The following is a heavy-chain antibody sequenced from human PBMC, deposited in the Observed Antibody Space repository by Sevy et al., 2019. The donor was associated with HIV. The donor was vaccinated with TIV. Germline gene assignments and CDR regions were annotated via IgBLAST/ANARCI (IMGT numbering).Heavy chain of an antibody. J-gene: IGHJ4*02. CDR1: GFTFGDYA. D-gene: IGHD1-1*01. CDR2: LKRKAYGGTL. Sequence: GGSLRLSCTGSGFTFGDYAMSWVRQAPGKGLEWVAFLKRKAYGGTLDYAASVKGRFSISRDDSKSIAHLQMNDLKTEDTAIYYWTRWKGAQSIFDYWGQGALVTVSS. CDR3: TRWKGAQSIFDY. V-gene: IGHV3-49*04.